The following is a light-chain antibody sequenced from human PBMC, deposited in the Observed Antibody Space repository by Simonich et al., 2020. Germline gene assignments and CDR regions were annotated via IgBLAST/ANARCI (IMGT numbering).Light chain of an antibody. CDR1: SSDVCGYHY. CDR3: SSYTSSYTV. CDR2: DVS. J-gene: IGLJ3*02. Sequence: QSALTQPASVSGSPGQSITNSCTGNSSDVCGYHYVYWDQQHPRKAPKLMIYDVSHRPSCVSNRFSGSKSGNTASLTISGLQAEDDADYYCSSYTSSYTVFGGGTKLTVL. V-gene: IGLV2-14*03.